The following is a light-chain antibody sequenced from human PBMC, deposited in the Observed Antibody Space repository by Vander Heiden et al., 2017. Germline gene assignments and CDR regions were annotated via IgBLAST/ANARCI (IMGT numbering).Light chain of an antibody. V-gene: IGLV4-69*01. CDR3: QTWGTFGV. J-gene: IGLJ3*02. Sequence: QLVLTQSPSASASLGASVKLTCTLSSGHSSYAIAWHQQQPEKGPRYLMKLNSDGSHSKGDGIPERFSGSSSGAERYLTISSLQSEDEADYYCQTWGTFGVFGGGTKLTVL. CDR1: SGHSSYA. CDR2: LNSDGSH.